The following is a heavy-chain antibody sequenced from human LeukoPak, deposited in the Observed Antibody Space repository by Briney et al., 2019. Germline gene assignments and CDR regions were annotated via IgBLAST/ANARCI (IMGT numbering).Heavy chain of an antibody. CDR2: ISGGGGGT. CDR3: GRGGGTAYSSSWFDY. Sequence: GGSLRLSCAASGFTFSSYAMSWVRQAPGKGLEWVSAISGGGGGTYYADSVKGRFTISRDNSKNTLYPQMNSLRAEDPAVIYCGRGGGTAYSSSWFDYWGQGTLVTVSS. D-gene: IGHD6-13*01. CDR1: GFTFSSYA. J-gene: IGHJ4*02. V-gene: IGHV3-23*01.